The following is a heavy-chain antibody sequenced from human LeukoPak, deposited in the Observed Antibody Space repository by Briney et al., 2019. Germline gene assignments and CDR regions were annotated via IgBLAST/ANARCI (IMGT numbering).Heavy chain of an antibody. CDR3: AKVLNYYGSGYFDY. J-gene: IGHJ4*02. V-gene: IGHV3-30-3*01. CDR2: ISYDGSNK. Sequence: PGGSLRLSCAASGFTFNSYAMSWVRQAPGKGLEWVAVISYDGSNKYYADSVKGRFTISRDNSKNTLYLQMNSLRAEDTAVYYCAKVLNYYGSGYFDYWGQGTLVTVSS. CDR1: GFTFNSYA. D-gene: IGHD3-10*01.